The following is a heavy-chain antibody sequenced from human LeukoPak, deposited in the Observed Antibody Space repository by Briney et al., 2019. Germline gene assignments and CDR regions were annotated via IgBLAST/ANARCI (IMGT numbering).Heavy chain of an antibody. CDR1: GFTFSNYA. V-gene: IGHV3-23*01. CDR3: AKTLSGYYGSGSYDY. CDR2: SSGSGGST. D-gene: IGHD3-10*01. Sequence: GGSLRLSCAASGFTFSNYAMRWVRQAPGKGVEGVSASSGSGGSTYYAASVRGRFTTSRDNSKNTLPLQINRLRAEDTAVYYCAKTLSGYYGSGSYDYWGQGTLVTVSS. J-gene: IGHJ4*02.